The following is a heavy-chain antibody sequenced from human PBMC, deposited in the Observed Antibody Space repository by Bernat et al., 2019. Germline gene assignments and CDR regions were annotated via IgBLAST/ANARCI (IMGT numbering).Heavy chain of an antibody. J-gene: IGHJ3*01. CDR3: AKDYGIPVCNTSAPKYRGDGFDG. CDR1: GFIFTNHG. D-gene: IGHD2/OR15-2a*01. CDR2: TRHDGSNK. V-gene: IGHV3-30*02. Sequence: QVQVVESGGGVVQPGGSLRLSCTAAGFIFTNHGMNWVRQAPGKGLEWVAFTRHDGSNKYYADSVKGRFTISRDNSKNTLYLQMNNLTPEDTALYYCAKDYGIPVCNTSAPKYRGDGFDGWGQGTMVTVS.